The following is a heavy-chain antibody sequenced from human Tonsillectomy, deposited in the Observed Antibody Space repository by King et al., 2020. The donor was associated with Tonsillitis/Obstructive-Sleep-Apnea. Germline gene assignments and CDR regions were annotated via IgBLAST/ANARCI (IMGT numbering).Heavy chain of an antibody. CDR1: GFYLTTSRVG. CDR2: IFGDDNK. Sequence: TLQESGPTLVKRTQTLTLTCTFSGFYLTTSRVGVGWIRQPPGKALEWLALIFGDDNKRYSPALKSRLTITKDTSKNQVVLRMTNMDPVDTATYYCAHHHYNFWSEWWGQGTLVTVSS. D-gene: IGHD3-3*01. V-gene: IGHV2-5*02. J-gene: IGHJ4*02. CDR3: AHHHYNFWSEW.